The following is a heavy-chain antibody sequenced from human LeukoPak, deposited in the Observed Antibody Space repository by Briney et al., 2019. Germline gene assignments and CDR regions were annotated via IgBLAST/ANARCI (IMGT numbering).Heavy chain of an antibody. CDR3: AKVRSGSANWALRIFDN. Sequence: GGSLRLSCAVSGFAFGSEAMSWVRQSPARGLEWVASISPGGGTTYYADCVKGRFTISRDNSNNTLYVQMNSLRAEDTAVYYCAKVRSGSANWALRIFDNWGQGTLVTVSS. CDR2: ISPGGGTT. J-gene: IGHJ4*02. CDR1: GFAFGSEA. V-gene: IGHV3-23*01. D-gene: IGHD1-1*01.